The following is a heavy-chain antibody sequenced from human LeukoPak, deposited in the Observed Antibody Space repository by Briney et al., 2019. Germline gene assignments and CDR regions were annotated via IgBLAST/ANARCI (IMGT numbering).Heavy chain of an antibody. V-gene: IGHV3-21*01. Sequence: GGSPRLSCAASGFTFSSYSMNWVRQAPGKGLEWVSSISSSSSYIYYADSVKGRFTISRDNAKNSLYLQMNSLRAEDTAVYYCARRLSTFVDYYYMDVWGKGTTVTVSS. CDR1: GFTFSSYS. D-gene: IGHD2-15*01. CDR3: ARRLSTFVDYYYMDV. J-gene: IGHJ6*03. CDR2: ISSSSSYI.